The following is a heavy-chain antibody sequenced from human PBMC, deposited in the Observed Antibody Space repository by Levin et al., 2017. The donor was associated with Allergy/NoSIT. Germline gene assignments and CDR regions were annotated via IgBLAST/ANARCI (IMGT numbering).Heavy chain of an antibody. Sequence: SQTLSLTCTVSGGSISGYYWSWIRQPPGKGLEWIGYIYYSGSTNYNPSLKSRVTISVDTSKNHCSMRLSSVTAADTALYYCARDRGAYEGFFDSWGQGTVVNV. CDR2: IYYSGST. CDR3: ARDRGAYEGFFDS. J-gene: IGHJ4*02. CDR1: GGSISGYY. D-gene: IGHD5-12*01. V-gene: IGHV4-59*01.